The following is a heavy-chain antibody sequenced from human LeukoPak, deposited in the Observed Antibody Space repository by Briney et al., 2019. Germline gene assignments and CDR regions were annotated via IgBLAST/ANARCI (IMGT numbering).Heavy chain of an antibody. CDR3: ARMQWLVRTPGIDY. V-gene: IGHV4-61*02. J-gene: IGHJ4*02. D-gene: IGHD6-19*01. CDR2: IYTSGST. Sequence: SETLSLTSTVSGGSISSGSYYWSWIRQPAGKGLEWIGRIYTSGSTNYNPSLKSRVTISVDTSKNQFSLKLSSVTAADTAVYYCARMQWLVRTPGIDYWGQGTLVTVSS. CDR1: GGSISSGSYY.